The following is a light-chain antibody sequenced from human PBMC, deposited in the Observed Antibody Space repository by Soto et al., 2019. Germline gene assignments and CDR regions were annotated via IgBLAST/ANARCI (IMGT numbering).Light chain of an antibody. V-gene: IGKV1-17*01. CDR1: QGIRDA. J-gene: IGKJ1*01. CDR3: LQHNSYPQT. CDR2: AAS. Sequence: DIQMTQSPSSLSASVGDRVTITCRASQGIRDALGWYQQKPGKAPKRLIYAASSLQSGGPSRFRGSGSGTEFTRTISCLQPEDFATYYCLQHNSYPQTCGQGTKVEIK.